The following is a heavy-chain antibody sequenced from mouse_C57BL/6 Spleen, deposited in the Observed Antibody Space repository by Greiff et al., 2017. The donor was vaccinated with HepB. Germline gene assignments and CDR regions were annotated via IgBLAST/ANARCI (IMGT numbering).Heavy chain of an antibody. CDR3: ARGSDYYFDY. CDR2: INPSSGYT. V-gene: IGHV1-4*01. Sequence: QVQLQQSGAELARPGASVKMSCKASGYTFTSYTMHWVKQRPGQGLERIGYINPSSGYTKYNQKFKDKATLTADKSSSTAYMQLSSLTSEDSAVYYCARGSDYYFDYWGQGTTLTVSS. D-gene: IGHD2-4*01. CDR1: GYTFTSYT. J-gene: IGHJ2*01.